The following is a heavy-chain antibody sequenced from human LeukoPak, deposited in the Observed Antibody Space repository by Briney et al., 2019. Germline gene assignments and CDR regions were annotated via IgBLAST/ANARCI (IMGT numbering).Heavy chain of an antibody. V-gene: IGHV3-21*04. CDR2: ISSSSSYI. J-gene: IGHJ6*02. CDR3: AKDAGSGGSCYLLSCYYYGMDV. CDR1: GFTFSSYS. D-gene: IGHD2-15*01. Sequence: GGSLRLSCAASGFTFSSYSMNWVRQAPGKGLEWVSSISSSSSYIYYADSVKGRFTISRDNSKNTLYLQMNSLRAEDTAVYYCAKDAGSGGSCYLLSCYYYGMDVWGQGTTVTVSS.